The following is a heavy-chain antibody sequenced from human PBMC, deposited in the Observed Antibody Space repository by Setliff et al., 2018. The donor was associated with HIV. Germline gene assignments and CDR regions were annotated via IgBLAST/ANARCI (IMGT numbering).Heavy chain of an antibody. CDR1: GDSIRGNYY. Sequence: LSLTCTVSGDSIRGNYYWAWIRQPPGKGLEWIATVFSGGSSKYNPSLWSRVTISVDTSKNQFYLKMDSVTAADTAFYYCARYGPASVIWFGYLDYWGPGMSVTVSS. D-gene: IGHD3-10*01. CDR3: ARYGPASVIWFGYLDY. J-gene: IGHJ4*02. CDR2: VFSGGSS. V-gene: IGHV4-39*01.